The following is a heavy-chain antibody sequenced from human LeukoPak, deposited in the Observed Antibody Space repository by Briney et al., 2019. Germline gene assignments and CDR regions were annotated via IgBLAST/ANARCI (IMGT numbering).Heavy chain of an antibody. V-gene: IGHV5-51*01. CDR3: VRSEGYCSGGSCYGGYYFDY. CDR1: GYSFTSYW. CDR2: IYPGDSDT. J-gene: IGHJ4*02. Sequence: GESLKISCTGSGYSFTSYWIGWVRQMPGKALEWMGIIYPGDSDTRYSPSFQGKVTISAHKTIRTAYLHWSSPYASDTTMHYCVRSEGYCSGGSCYGGYYFDYWGQGTLVTVSS. D-gene: IGHD2-15*01.